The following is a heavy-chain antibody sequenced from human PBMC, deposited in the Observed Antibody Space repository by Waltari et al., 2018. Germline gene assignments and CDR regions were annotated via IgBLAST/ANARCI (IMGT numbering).Heavy chain of an antibody. D-gene: IGHD7-27*01. V-gene: IGHV3-21*01. Sequence: EVQLVESGGGLVKPGGSLRLSCAASGFTFSSYNMNWVRQAPGKGLGGVSFMWSSSNYTHYADSVKGRFTISRDNAKNSLYLQMNSLRAEDTAVYYCATGGWGFYLDYWGQGTLVTVSS. CDR3: ATGGWGFYLDY. CDR2: MWSSSNYT. J-gene: IGHJ4*02. CDR1: GFTFSSYN.